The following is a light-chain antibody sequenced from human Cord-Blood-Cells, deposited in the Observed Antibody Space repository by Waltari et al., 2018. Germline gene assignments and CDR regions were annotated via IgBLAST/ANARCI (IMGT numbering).Light chain of an antibody. CDR1: SSDVGGYNY. Sequence: QSALTQPASVSGSPGQSITISCTGTSSDVGGYNYVSWYQQHPGKAPKLMIYDVSNRPSGVSHRFACSKAGNTASLTICGPQAEGVADYYCSSYTSNSTWVFGGGTKLAVL. CDR3: SSYTSNSTWV. V-gene: IGLV2-14*03. J-gene: IGLJ3*02. CDR2: DVS.